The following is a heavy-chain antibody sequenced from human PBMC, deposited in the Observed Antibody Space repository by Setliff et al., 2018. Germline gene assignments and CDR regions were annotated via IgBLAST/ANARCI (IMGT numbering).Heavy chain of an antibody. J-gene: IGHJ5*02. CDR3: ARGLNYGPATQA. Sequence: GASVKVSCKASGYTFTGYYMHWVRQAPGQGLEWMGRINPNSGGTNYAQKFQGRVTMTRDTSISTAYMELSSLRSEDTAVYYCARGLNYGPATQAWGQGTLVTVSS. CDR2: INPNSGGT. V-gene: IGHV1-2*06. CDR1: GYTFTGYY. D-gene: IGHD3-10*01.